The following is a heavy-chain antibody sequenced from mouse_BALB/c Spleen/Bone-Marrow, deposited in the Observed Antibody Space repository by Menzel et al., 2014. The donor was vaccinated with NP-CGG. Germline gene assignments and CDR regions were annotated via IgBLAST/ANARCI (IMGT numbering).Heavy chain of an antibody. CDR1: GFAFSRYD. Sequence: EVKLVESGGGLVKPGGSLKLSCAASGFAFSRYDMSWVRQTPEKRLEGVAYITNGGDNTYYPDTVKGRFTISRDNAKNTLYLQMSSLKSEDTAMYYCVRHKNYYAMDYWGQGTSVTVSS. J-gene: IGHJ4*01. V-gene: IGHV5-12-1*01. CDR2: ITNGGDNT. CDR3: VRHKNYYAMDY.